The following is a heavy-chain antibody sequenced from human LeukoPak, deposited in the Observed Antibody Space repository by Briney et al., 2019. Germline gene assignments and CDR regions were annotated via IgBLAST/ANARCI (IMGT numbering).Heavy chain of an antibody. CDR3: ARDAGPQLWYRDDAFDI. CDR2: INHSGST. J-gene: IGHJ3*02. D-gene: IGHD5-18*01. Sequence: SETLSLTCAVYGGSFSGYYWSWIRQPPGKGLEWIGEINHSGSTNYNPSLKSRVTISVDTSKNQFSLNLSSVTAADTAVYYCARDAGPQLWYRDDAFDIWGQGTMVTVSS. V-gene: IGHV4-34*01. CDR1: GGSFSGYY.